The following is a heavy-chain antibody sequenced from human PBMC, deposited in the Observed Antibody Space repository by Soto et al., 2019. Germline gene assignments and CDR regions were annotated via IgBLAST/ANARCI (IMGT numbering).Heavy chain of an antibody. CDR2: MNPNSGNT. CDR1: GYTFTSYD. CDR3: ARGELLWFGELLR. D-gene: IGHD3-10*01. V-gene: IGHV1-8*01. J-gene: IGHJ4*02. Sequence: QVQLVQSGAEVKKPGASVKVSCKASGYTFTSYDINWVRQATGQGLEWMGWMNPNSGNTGYAQKCQGRVTMTRNTSISTAYMELSSLISEDTAVYYCARGELLWFGELLRWGQRTLVTVSS.